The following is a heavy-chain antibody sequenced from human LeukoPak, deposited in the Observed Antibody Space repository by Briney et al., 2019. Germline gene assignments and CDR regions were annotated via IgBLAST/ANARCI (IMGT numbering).Heavy chain of an antibody. CDR3: ARDWAGQWLVFFSNYYYYYGMDV. J-gene: IGHJ6*02. Sequence: GASVKVSCKASGYTFTSYYMHWVRQAPGQGLEWMGIINPSGGSTSYAQKFQGRVTMTRDTSTSTVYMELSSLRSEDTAVYYCARDWAGQWLVFFSNYYYYYGMDVRGQGTTVTVSS. CDR1: GYTFTSYY. CDR2: INPSGGST. V-gene: IGHV1-46*01. D-gene: IGHD6-19*01.